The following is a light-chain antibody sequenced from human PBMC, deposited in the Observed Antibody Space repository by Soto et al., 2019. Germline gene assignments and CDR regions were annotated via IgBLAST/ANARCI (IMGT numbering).Light chain of an antibody. CDR2: DAS. Sequence: EIVLTQSPATLSLSPGERATLSCRASQSVSSYLAWYQQKPGQAPRLLIYDASSRATGIPPRFSGSGSGTDFTLTISSLEPEDFAVYYCQQRYDWWTFGQGTKVEIK. CDR1: QSVSSY. V-gene: IGKV3-11*01. J-gene: IGKJ1*01. CDR3: QQRYDWWT.